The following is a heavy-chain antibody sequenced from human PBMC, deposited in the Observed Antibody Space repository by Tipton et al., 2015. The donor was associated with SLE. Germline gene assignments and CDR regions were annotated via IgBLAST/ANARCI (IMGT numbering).Heavy chain of an antibody. D-gene: IGHD5-24*01. CDR3: ARGAQEGRRWLQPTPNNWFDP. J-gene: IGHJ5*02. CDR2: INHSGST. V-gene: IGHV4-34*01. Sequence: TLSLTCEVYGGSFSGYYWSWIRQPPGKGLEWIGEINHSGSTNYNPSLKSRVTISVDTSKNQFSLKLSSVTAADTAVYYCARGAQEGRRWLQPTPNNWFDPWGQGTLVTVSS. CDR1: GGSFSGYY.